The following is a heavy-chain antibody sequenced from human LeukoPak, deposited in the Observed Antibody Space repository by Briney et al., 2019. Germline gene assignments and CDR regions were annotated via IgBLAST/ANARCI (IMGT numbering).Heavy chain of an antibody. CDR3: ARSRYSSSWSPWKTNDWYFDL. CDR2: ISGSGGGT. V-gene: IGHV3-23*01. CDR1: GLTFRNYA. D-gene: IGHD6-13*01. Sequence: PGGSLRLSCAASGLTFRNYAMNWVRQAPGKGLEWVSSISGSGGGTFYADSVKGRFTISRDNAKNSLYLQMNSLRAEDTAVYYCARSRYSSSWSPWKTNDWYFDLWGRGTLVTVSS. J-gene: IGHJ2*01.